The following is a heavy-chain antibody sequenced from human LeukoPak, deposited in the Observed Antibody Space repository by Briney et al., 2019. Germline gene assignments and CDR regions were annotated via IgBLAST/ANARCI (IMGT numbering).Heavy chain of an antibody. J-gene: IGHJ4*02. D-gene: IGHD6-19*01. Sequence: ASVKVSCKASGYTFSNYAFSWVRQAPGQGPEWMGWISPYNGDTYYARKFQGRVTMTTDASTNTAYMELRSLRSDDTAVYYCARGGIGWLGNYFDYWGQGTLVTVSS. CDR3: ARGGIGWLGNYFDY. CDR2: ISPYNGDT. CDR1: GYTFSNYA. V-gene: IGHV1-18*01.